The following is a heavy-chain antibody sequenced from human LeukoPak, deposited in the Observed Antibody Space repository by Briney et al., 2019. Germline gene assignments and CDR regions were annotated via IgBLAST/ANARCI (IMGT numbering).Heavy chain of an antibody. Sequence: GGSLRLSCAASGFTFSSYAMHWVRQAPGKGLEWVAVISYDGSNKYYADSVKGRFTISRDNSKNTLYLQMNSLRAEDTAVYYCAKDLSPGHYWGQGTLVTVSS. CDR1: GFTFSSYA. D-gene: IGHD2/OR15-2a*01. CDR2: ISYDGSNK. CDR3: AKDLSPGHY. J-gene: IGHJ4*02. V-gene: IGHV3-30-3*01.